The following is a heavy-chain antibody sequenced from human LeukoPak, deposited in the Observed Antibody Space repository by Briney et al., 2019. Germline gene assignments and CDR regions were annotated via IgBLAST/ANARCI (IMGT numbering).Heavy chain of an antibody. Sequence: GGSLRLSCAASGFTFSSYAMSWVRQAPGKGLEWASAISGSGGSTYYADSVKGRFTISRDNSKNTLYLQMNSLRAEDTAVYYCATHTPYGDYENFDYWGQGTLVTVSS. CDR2: ISGSGGST. CDR1: GFTFSSYA. V-gene: IGHV3-23*01. J-gene: IGHJ4*02. CDR3: ATHTPYGDYENFDY. D-gene: IGHD4-17*01.